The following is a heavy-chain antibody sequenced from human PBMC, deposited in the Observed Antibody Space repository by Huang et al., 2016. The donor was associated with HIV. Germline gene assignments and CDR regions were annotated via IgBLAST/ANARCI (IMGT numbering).Heavy chain of an antibody. J-gene: IGHJ3*02. D-gene: IGHD3-10*01. CDR3: ARFGSYYYGSGSYLDAFDI. CDR2: ITSSSGSI. CDR1: GFTCSTYN. V-gene: IGHV3-48*01. Sequence: EVQLMESGGGLVQPGGSLRLSCAASGFTCSTYNMNWVRQAPGKGLEWGLYITSSSGSIYYADSVKRRFTISRDNAKNSLYLQMNSLRAEDTAVYYCARFGSYYYGSGSYLDAFDIWGQGTMVTVSS.